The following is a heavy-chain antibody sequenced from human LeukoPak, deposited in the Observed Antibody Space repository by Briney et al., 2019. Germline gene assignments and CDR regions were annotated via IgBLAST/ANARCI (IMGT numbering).Heavy chain of an antibody. CDR1: GYTFTSYG. J-gene: IGHJ6*02. CDR2: ISAYNGNT. CDR3: AREGRYHGSGSYYNYYYYGMDV. Sequence: PGASVKVSCKASGYTFTSYGISWVRQAPGQGLEWMGWISAYNGNTNYAQKLQGRVTMTTDTSTSTAYMELRSLRSDDTAVYYCAREGRYHGSGSYYNYYYYGMDVWGQGTTVTVSS. V-gene: IGHV1-18*01. D-gene: IGHD3-10*01.